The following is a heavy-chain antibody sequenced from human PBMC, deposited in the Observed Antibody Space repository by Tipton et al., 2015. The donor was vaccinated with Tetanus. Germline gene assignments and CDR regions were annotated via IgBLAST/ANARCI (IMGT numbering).Heavy chain of an antibody. V-gene: IGHV3-30*04. D-gene: IGHD2-21*02. CDR1: GFTFSSYA. J-gene: IGHJ4*02. Sequence: RSLRLSCAASGFTFSSYAMHWVRQAPGKGLEWVAVISYDGSNKYYADSVKGRFTISRDNSKNTLYLQMNSLRAEDTAVYYCAKEPPYGVVTYYFDYWGQGTLVTVSS. CDR3: AKEPPYGVVTYYFDY. CDR2: ISYDGSNK.